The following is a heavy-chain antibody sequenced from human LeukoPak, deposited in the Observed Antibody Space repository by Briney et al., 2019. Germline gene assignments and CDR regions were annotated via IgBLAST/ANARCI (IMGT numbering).Heavy chain of an antibody. CDR2: IIPIFGIA. CDR3: ARNYHDTPPDY. D-gene: IGHD3-22*01. CDR1: GGTFSSYA. Sequence: ASVKVSCKASGGTFSSYAISWVRQAPGQGLEWMGRIIPIFGIANYAQKFQGRVTITADKSTSTAYMELSSLRSEDTAVYYCARNYHDTPPDYWGQGTLVTVSS. J-gene: IGHJ4*02. V-gene: IGHV1-69*04.